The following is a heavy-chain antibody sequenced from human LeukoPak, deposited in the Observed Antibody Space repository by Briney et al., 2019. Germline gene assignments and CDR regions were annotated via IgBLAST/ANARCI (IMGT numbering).Heavy chain of an antibody. CDR3: ARGDPRILGGGAFDI. V-gene: IGHV1-2*02. Sequence: ASAKVSCKASGYTFTGYYMHWVRQAPGQGLEWMGWINPNSGGTNYAQKFQGRVTMTRDTSISTAYMELSRLRSDDTAVYYCARGDPRILGGGAFDIWGQGTMVTVSS. CDR2: INPNSGGT. D-gene: IGHD3-16*01. J-gene: IGHJ3*02. CDR1: GYTFTGYY.